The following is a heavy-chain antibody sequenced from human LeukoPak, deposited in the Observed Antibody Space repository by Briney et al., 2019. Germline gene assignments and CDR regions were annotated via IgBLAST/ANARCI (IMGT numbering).Heavy chain of an antibody. CDR1: GYTFTSYD. J-gene: IGHJ6*03. Sequence: ASVKVSCRASGYTFTSYDINWVRQATGQGLEWMGWMNPNSGNTGYAQKFQGRVTMTRNTSISTAYMELSSLRSEDTAVYYCARSPQKNIAAAGYYYYYYMDVWGKGTTVTVSS. CDR3: ARSPQKNIAAAGYYYYYYMDV. V-gene: IGHV1-8*01. CDR2: MNPNSGNT. D-gene: IGHD6-13*01.